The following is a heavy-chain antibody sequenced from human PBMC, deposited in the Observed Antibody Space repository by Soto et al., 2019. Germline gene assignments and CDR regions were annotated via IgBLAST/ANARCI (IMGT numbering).Heavy chain of an antibody. D-gene: IGHD2-2*01. V-gene: IGHV1-18*01. Sequence: GASVKVSCKASGYTFNSYGISWVRQAPGQGLEWMGWISAYNGNTNYAQKLQGRVTMTTDTSTSTAYMELRSLRSDDTAVYYCARDEYCSSTSCYPHDAFDIWGQGTMVTVSS. CDR3: ARDEYCSSTSCYPHDAFDI. CDR2: ISAYNGNT. J-gene: IGHJ3*02. CDR1: GYTFNSYG.